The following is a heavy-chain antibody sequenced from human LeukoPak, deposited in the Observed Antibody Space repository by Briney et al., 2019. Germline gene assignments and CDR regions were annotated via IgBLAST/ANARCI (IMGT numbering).Heavy chain of an antibody. CDR2: ISSSSSYT. Sequence: PGGSLRLSCSVSGFTFSDYDMSWIRQAPGKGLEWVSYISSSSSYTNYADSVKGRFTISRDNAKNSLYLQMNSLRAEDTAVYYCAKEDKATIYDWGQGTLVTVSS. CDR1: GFTFSDYD. V-gene: IGHV3-11*05. CDR3: AKEDKATIYD. D-gene: IGHD5-24*01. J-gene: IGHJ4*02.